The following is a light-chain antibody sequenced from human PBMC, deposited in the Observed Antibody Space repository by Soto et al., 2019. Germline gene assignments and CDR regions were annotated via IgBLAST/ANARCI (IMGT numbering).Light chain of an antibody. CDR1: QDISNY. V-gene: IGKV1-33*01. CDR3: QQYENLPT. J-gene: IGKJ5*01. Sequence: DIHMTQSPSSLSASVGDRVTISCQATQDISNYLNWYQQKPGKAPKLLIYDASNLETGVPSRFSGSGSGTDFTFTSSSLQPEDLATYYCQQYENLPTFGQGTRLEIK. CDR2: DAS.